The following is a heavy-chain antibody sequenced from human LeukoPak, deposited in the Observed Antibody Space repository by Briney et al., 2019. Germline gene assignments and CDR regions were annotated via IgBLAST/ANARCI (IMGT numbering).Heavy chain of an antibody. CDR2: IYTSGST. Sequence: PSETLSLTCTVSGGSISSGSYYWIWIRQPAGKGLEWIGRIYTSGSTNYNPSLKSRVTMSVDTSKNQFSLKLTSVTAADTAVYYCARDTGQFDPWGQGTLVTVSS. J-gene: IGHJ5*02. D-gene: IGHD1-1*01. V-gene: IGHV4-61*02. CDR3: ARDTGQFDP. CDR1: GGSISSGSYY.